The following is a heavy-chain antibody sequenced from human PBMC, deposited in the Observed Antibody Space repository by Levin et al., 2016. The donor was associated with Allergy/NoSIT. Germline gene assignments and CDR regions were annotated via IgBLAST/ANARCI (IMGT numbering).Heavy chain of an antibody. J-gene: IGHJ6*02. Sequence: GESLKISCQASGYTFTNSWIAWVRQKPGKGLEWVGIIHPGDSDSRYSPSFQGQVTISVDRSLTTAYLQWNTLRASDTAIYYCARRVSTYYGLDLWGQGTTVSVSS. D-gene: IGHD5/OR15-5a*01. CDR2: IHPGDSDS. CDR3: ARRVSTYYGLDL. CDR1: GYTFTNSW. V-gene: IGHV5-51*01.